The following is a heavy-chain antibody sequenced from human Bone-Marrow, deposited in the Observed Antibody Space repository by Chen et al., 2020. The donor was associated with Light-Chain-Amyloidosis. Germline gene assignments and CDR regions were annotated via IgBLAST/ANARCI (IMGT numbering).Heavy chain of an antibody. CDR3: AKFLDRGSWYYYYGMDV. V-gene: IGHV3-23*04. J-gene: IGHJ6*02. CDR1: GFTFSSYA. D-gene: IGHD3-10*01. Sequence: EVQVVESGGGLVQPGGSPRLSCAASGFTFSSYAMSWVRQAPGKGLEWVSSISGSGGNTYYADSVKGRFTLSRDNSKNTLSLQMNSLRAEDTAVYYCAKFLDRGSWYYYYGMDVWGQGTTVTVSS. CDR2: ISGSGGNT.